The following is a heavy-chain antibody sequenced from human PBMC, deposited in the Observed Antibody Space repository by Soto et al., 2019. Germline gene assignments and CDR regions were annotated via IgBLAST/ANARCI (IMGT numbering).Heavy chain of an antibody. J-gene: IGHJ6*02. Sequence: GGSLRLSCAASGFTFSRFGMHWVRQAPGKGLEWVALISYDGGNQYYGDSARGRFTITRDNAKNSLYLQMNSLRAEDTAVYYCARTLTWYYDFWSGYPWGMDVWGQGTTVTVSS. D-gene: IGHD3-3*01. CDR3: ARTLTWYYDFWSGYPWGMDV. CDR2: ISYDGGNQ. CDR1: GFTFSRFG. V-gene: IGHV3-30*03.